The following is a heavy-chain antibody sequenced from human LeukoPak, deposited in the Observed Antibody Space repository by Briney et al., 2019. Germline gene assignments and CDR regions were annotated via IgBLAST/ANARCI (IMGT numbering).Heavy chain of an antibody. Sequence: GGSLRLSCAASGFTFSSYAMSWVRQAPGKGLEWVSAISGSGGSTYYADSVKGRFTISRDNSKNTLYLQMNSPRAEDTAVYYWAKAMYGDYAYLFDYWAQGPLVTVSS. CDR1: GFTFSSYA. CDR2: ISGSGGST. V-gene: IGHV3-23*01. CDR3: AKAMYGDYAYLFDY. D-gene: IGHD4-17*01. J-gene: IGHJ4*02.